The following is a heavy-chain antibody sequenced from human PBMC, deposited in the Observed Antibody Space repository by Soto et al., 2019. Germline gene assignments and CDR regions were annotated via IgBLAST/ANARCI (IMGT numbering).Heavy chain of an antibody. Sequence: PETLSLTCPSSGRSISRSYWSLVRQPPGKRLERIGYEYYRGRTNYSPPPSSRDTTSVDTSTMQFSLTLNSVTAADAAVYYCAGVNCSSRNCHSAVNWFDPWGQGTLVTVSS. CDR1: GRSISRSY. CDR2: EYYRGRT. CDR3: AGVNCSSRNCHSAVNWFDP. V-gene: IGHV4-59*01. D-gene: IGHD2-15*01. J-gene: IGHJ5*02.